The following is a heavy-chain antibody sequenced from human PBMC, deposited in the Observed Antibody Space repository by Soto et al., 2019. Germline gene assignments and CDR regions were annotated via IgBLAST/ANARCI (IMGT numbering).Heavy chain of an antibody. CDR3: AKDRWPMDYGDYVAFLDI. D-gene: IGHD4-17*01. J-gene: IGHJ3*02. V-gene: IGHV3-30*18. Sequence: GGSLRLSCAASGFTFSSYGMHWVRQAPGKGLEWVAVISYDGSNKYYADSVKGRFTISRDNSKNTLYLQMNSLRAEDTAVYYCAKDRWPMDYGDYVAFLDIWGQGTMVTVSS. CDR1: GFTFSSYG. CDR2: ISYDGSNK.